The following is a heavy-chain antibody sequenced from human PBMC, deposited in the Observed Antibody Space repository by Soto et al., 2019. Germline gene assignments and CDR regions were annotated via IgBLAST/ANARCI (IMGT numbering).Heavy chain of an antibody. Sequence: QVQLQESGPGLVKASETLSLTCTVSGGSMFSYYWSWIRQPAGKGLEWIARIYGSGGTNYNPSLKSRVTMSLDTSKNKFSLRLTSVTAADTAVYYCAREGASSYASRHFDNWRPGTLVTVSS. V-gene: IGHV4-4*07. CDR1: GGSMFSYY. CDR2: IYGSGGT. CDR3: AREGASSYASRHFDN. D-gene: IGHD3-16*01. J-gene: IGHJ4*02.